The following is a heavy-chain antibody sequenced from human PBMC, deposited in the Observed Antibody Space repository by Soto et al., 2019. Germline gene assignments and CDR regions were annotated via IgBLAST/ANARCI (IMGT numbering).Heavy chain of an antibody. Sequence: GASVKVSCKASGGTFSSYAISWVRQAPGQGLEWMGGIIPIFGTANYAQKFQGRVTITADESTSTAYMELSSLRSEDTAVYYCARVGYSSSLDYYYGMDVWGQGTTVTSP. V-gene: IGHV1-69*13. CDR1: GGTFSSYA. CDR2: IIPIFGTA. J-gene: IGHJ6*02. D-gene: IGHD6-13*01. CDR3: ARVGYSSSLDYYYGMDV.